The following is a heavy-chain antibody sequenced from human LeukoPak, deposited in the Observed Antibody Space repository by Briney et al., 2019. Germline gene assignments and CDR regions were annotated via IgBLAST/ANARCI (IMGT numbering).Heavy chain of an antibody. V-gene: IGHV1-69*05. CDR1: GGTFSSYA. Sequence: GASVKVSFKASGGTFSSYAISWVRQAPGLGLEWMGGIIPIFGTANYAQKFQGRVTITTDESTSTAYMELSSLRSEDTAVNYCARLRPRDYSNRRDFTYMDVWGKGTTVTVSS. CDR3: ARLRPRDYSNRRDFTYMDV. CDR2: IIPIFGTA. J-gene: IGHJ6*03. D-gene: IGHD4-11*01.